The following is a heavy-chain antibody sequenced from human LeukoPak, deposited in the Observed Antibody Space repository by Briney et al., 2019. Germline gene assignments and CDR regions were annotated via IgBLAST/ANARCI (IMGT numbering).Heavy chain of an antibody. J-gene: IGHJ3*02. Sequence: PGGSLRLSCAASGVSLRRDRMNWVRQAPGKGLEWVSSISSSSTYIYYADSVKGRFTISRDNAKNSLHLQMNNLRAEDTAVYYSARGGGYSSYDLDPFDIWGQGTMVTVSS. D-gene: IGHD5-12*01. CDR3: ARGGGYSSYDLDPFDI. V-gene: IGHV3-21*01. CDR2: ISSSSTYI. CDR1: GVSLRRDR.